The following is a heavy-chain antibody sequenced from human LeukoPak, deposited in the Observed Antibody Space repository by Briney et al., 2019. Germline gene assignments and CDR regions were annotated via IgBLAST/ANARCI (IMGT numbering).Heavy chain of an antibody. J-gene: IGHJ3*02. CDR3: ARVMNNWNYPVDI. Sequence: SETLSLTCTVSGGSISSSSYYWGWIRQPPGKGLEWIGSIYYSGSTYYNPSLKSRVTISVDTSKNQFSLKLSSVTAADTAVYYCARVMNNWNYPVDIWGQGTMVTVSP. CDR2: IYYSGST. V-gene: IGHV4-39*07. D-gene: IGHD1-7*01. CDR1: GGSISSSSYY.